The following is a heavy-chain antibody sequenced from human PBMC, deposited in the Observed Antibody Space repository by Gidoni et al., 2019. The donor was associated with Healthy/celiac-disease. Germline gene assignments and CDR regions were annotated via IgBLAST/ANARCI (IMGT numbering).Heavy chain of an antibody. Sequence: EVQLVESGGGLVQPGGSLRLSCAASGFTFSSYWMSWVRQAPGKGLEWVANIKQDGSEKYYVDSVKGRFTISRDNAKNSLYLQMNSLRAEDTAVYYCARDQSLASAHSRHPAVYWGQGTLVTVSS. D-gene: IGHD2-15*01. V-gene: IGHV3-7*01. CDR2: IKQDGSEK. J-gene: IGHJ4*02. CDR3: ARDQSLASAHSRHPAVY. CDR1: GFTFSSYW.